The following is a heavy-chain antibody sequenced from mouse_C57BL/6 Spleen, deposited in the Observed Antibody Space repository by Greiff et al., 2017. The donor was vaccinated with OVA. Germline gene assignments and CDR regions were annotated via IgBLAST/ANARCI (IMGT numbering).Heavy chain of an antibody. Sequence: QVQLQQPGAELVKPGASVKLSCKASGYTFTSYWMQWVKQRPGQGLEWIGEIDPSDSYTNSNQKFKGKATLTVDTSSSTAYMQLSSLTSEDSAVYYCARSFSDGYDGYYFDYWGQGTTLTVSS. CDR3: ARSFSDGYDGYYFDY. CDR2: IDPSDSYT. D-gene: IGHD2-2*01. V-gene: IGHV1-50*01. CDR1: GYTFTSYW. J-gene: IGHJ2*01.